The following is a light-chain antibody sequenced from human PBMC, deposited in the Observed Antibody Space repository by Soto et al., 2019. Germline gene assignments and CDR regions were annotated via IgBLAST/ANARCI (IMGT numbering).Light chain of an antibody. V-gene: IGLV1-44*01. CDR1: SSNIGSNT. J-gene: IGLJ2*01. Sequence: QAVVTQPPSASGTPGQRVTISCSGSSSNIGSNTVNWYQQLPGTAPKLLIYSNDQRSSGVPDRFSGSKSGTSASLAISGLQSEDEADYYCAAWDDSLNGLVFGGGTKLTVL. CDR3: AAWDDSLNGLV. CDR2: SND.